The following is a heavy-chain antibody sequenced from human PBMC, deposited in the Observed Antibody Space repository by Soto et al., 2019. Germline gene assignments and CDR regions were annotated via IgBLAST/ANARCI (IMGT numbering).Heavy chain of an antibody. V-gene: IGHV3-74*01. J-gene: IGHJ4*02. Sequence: PGGSLRLSCAASGFTFSSYWMHWVRQAPGKGLVWVSRINSDGSSTTYADSVKGRFTISRDNAKNTLYLQMNSLRAEDTAVYYCAKDRSIFGVVITTCFDYWGQGTLVTVSS. CDR2: INSDGSST. D-gene: IGHD3-3*01. CDR1: GFTFSSYW. CDR3: AKDRSIFGVVITTCFDY.